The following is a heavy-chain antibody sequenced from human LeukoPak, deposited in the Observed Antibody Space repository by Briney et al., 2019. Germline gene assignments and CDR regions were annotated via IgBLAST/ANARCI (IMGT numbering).Heavy chain of an antibody. J-gene: IGHJ4*02. CDR3: ARETPRDGYGPRTFDY. CDR1: GYTFTSYG. Sequence: ASVKVSCKASGYTFTSYGISWVRQAPGQGLEWMGWISAYNGNTNYAQKLQGRVTMTTDTSTSTAYMELRSLRSNDTAVYYCARETPRDGYGPRTFDYWGQGTLVTVSS. D-gene: IGHD5-24*01. V-gene: IGHV1-18*01. CDR2: ISAYNGNT.